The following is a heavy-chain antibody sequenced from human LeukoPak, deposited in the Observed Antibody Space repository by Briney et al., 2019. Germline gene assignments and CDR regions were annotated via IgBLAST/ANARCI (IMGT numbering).Heavy chain of an antibody. CDR1: GFTFTSSA. J-gene: IGHJ6*02. CDR2: IVVGSGNT. Sequence: VKVSCKASGFTFTSSAVQWVRQARGQRLEWIGWIVVGSGNTNYAQKFQERVTITRDMSTSTAYMELSSLRSEDTAVYYCARGGTMVRGVVEYGMDVWGQGTTVTVSS. D-gene: IGHD3-10*01. V-gene: IGHV1-58*01. CDR3: ARGGTMVRGVVEYGMDV.